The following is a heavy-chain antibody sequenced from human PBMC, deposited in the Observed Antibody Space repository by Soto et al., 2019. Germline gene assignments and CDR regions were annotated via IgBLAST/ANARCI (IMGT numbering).Heavy chain of an antibody. CDR1: GYTFISYA. CDR3: ARGEYYYYSSGYFGGFEGDDF. J-gene: IGHJ4*02. V-gene: IGHV1-18*01. Sequence: ASVKVSCKASGYTFISYAMHWVRQAPGQRLEWMGWISAYNGNTNYAQKLQGRVTMTTDTSTSTAYMELRSLRSDDTAVYYCARGEYYYYSSGYFGGFEGDDFWAQGTLVTVSS. CDR2: ISAYNGNT. D-gene: IGHD3-22*01.